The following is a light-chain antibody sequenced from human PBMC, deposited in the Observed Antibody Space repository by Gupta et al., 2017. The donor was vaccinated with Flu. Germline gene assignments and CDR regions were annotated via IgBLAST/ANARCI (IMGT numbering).Light chain of an antibody. CDR2: LGS. Sequence: VTPGEPASISCRSSQSLLHSNGYNYLDWYLQKPGQSPQLLIYLGSNRACGVPGRFSGSGSGTDFTLKISRVEAEDVGVYYCMQALQTPRTFGQGTKVEIK. CDR1: QSLLHSNGYNY. CDR3: MQALQTPRT. V-gene: IGKV2-28*01. J-gene: IGKJ1*01.